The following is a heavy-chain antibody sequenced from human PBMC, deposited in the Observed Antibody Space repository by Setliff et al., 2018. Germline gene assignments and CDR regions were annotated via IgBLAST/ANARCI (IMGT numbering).Heavy chain of an antibody. D-gene: IGHD6-6*01. CDR1: GESFDNHY. J-gene: IGHJ4*02. CDR3: ARGRIAERPEAIDY. CDR2: INHGGFT. V-gene: IGHV4-34*01. Sequence: ETLSLTCAVYGESFDNHYWTWIRQPPGERLEWIGEINHGGFTDYKPSLKSRLTMSVDTSRNQFSLNLGSVTAADTGVYYCARGRIAERPEAIDYWGQGTPVTVSS.